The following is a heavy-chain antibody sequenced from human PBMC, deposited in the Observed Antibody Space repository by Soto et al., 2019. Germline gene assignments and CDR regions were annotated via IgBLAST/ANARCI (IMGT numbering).Heavy chain of an antibody. V-gene: IGHV3-21*01. D-gene: IGHD3-10*01. CDR1: GFTFSSYS. CDR3: ARDRGFSGPDAFDI. Sequence: LRLSCAASGFTFSSYSMNWVRQAPGKGLEWVSSISSSSSYIYYADSVKGRFTISRDNAKNSLYLQMNSLRAEDTAVYYCARDRGFSGPDAFDIWGQGTMVTVSS. J-gene: IGHJ3*02. CDR2: ISSSSSYI.